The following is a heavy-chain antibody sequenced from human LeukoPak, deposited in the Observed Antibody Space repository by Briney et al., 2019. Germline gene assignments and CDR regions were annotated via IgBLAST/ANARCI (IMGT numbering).Heavy chain of an antibody. D-gene: IGHD3-16*01. CDR3: ARLGGTWDPADY. V-gene: IGHV1-8*01. CDR1: GYSFTSYD. Sequence: ASVKVSCKASGYSFTSYDINWVRQATGQGLEWMGWMSPNSGNTGYTQKFQGRVTMTRDTSISTAYMELRSLRSEDTAVYYCARLGGTWDPADYWGQGTLVTVSS. J-gene: IGHJ4*02. CDR2: MSPNSGNT.